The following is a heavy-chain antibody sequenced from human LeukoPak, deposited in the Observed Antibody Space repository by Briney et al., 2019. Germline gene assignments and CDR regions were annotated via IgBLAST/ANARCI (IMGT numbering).Heavy chain of an antibody. CDR3: AKAGWGSSRLRAFDY. V-gene: IGHV3-23*01. D-gene: IGHD3-16*01. CDR1: GFPFNTYV. J-gene: IGHJ4*02. CDR2: INGGGSNT. Sequence: GGSLRLSCAASGFPFNTYVMSWVRQAPGKGLEWVSAINGGGSNTYYADSVKGRFTISRDNSKNMVYLQMNNLRADDTAVYYCAKAGWGSSRLRAFDYWGQGTLVTVSS.